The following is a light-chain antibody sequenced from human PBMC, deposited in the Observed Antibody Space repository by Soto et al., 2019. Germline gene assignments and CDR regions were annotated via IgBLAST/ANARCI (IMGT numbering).Light chain of an antibody. CDR3: QQSYRTPYT. CDR1: QGISTY. V-gene: IGKV1-39*01. CDR2: DAS. J-gene: IGKJ2*01. Sequence: DIQMTQSPSSLSASVGGRVTITCRASQGISTYLVWYQQRQGRAPKLLIYDASSLLSGVPSRFSGSGSGTDFTLTISSLQPEDFATYYCQQSYRTPYTFGQGTKLE.